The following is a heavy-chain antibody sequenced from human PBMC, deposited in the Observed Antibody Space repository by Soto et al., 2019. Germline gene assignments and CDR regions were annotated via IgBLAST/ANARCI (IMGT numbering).Heavy chain of an antibody. J-gene: IGHJ4*02. Sequence: VKVSCKASGYTFTTYYMHWVRQAPGQGLEWMGIINPSGGSTSYAQQFQGRVTMTTDTSTSTVYMELSSLRPEDTAVYYCARGDSTHYYGSGSPDYWGQGTLVTVSS. CDR2: INPSGGST. D-gene: IGHD3-10*01. CDR1: GYTFTTYY. CDR3: ARGDSTHYYGSGSPDY. V-gene: IGHV1-46*01.